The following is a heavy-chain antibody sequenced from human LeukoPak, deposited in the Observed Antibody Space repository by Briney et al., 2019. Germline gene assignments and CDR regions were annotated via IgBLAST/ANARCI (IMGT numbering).Heavy chain of an antibody. CDR1: GFTFSDYY. CDR3: ARGTGTTAYFDY. D-gene: IGHD1-1*01. CDR2: TSGSSGYT. J-gene: IGHJ4*02. V-gene: IGHV3-11*06. Sequence: GSLRLSCAASGFTFSDYYMSWVRQAPGKGLEWVSYTSGSSGYTKYADSVKGRFTISRDNAKNSLYLQVNSLRAEDTAVYYCARGTGTTAYFDYWGQGTPVTVSS.